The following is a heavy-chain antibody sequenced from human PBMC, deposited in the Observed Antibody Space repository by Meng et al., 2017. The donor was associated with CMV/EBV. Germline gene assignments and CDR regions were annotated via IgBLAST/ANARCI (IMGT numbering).Heavy chain of an antibody. CDR1: GGSFSGYY. Sequence: YGGSFSGYYGSWIRQPPGKGLEWIGEINHSGSTNYNPSLKSRVTISVDTSKNQFSLKLSSVTAADTAVYYCARGPPRAFTTGTTLLDYWGQGTLVTVSS. D-gene: IGHD1-1*01. CDR3: ARGPPRAFTTGTTLLDY. CDR2: INHSGST. V-gene: IGHV4-34*01. J-gene: IGHJ4*02.